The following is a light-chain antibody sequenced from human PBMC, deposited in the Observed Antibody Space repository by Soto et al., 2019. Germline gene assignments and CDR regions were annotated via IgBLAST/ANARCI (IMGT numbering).Light chain of an antibody. CDR1: QDISSY. CDR3: QQFNTYPLT. CDR2: AAS. V-gene: IGKV1-9*01. Sequence: IQMTQSPSSLSASVGDRVTITCQASQDISSYLTWYQQEAGKAPKLLIYAASILQSGVPSRFSGSGSGADFTLTISNLQPEDSATYYCQQFNTYPLTFGGGTKVDIK. J-gene: IGKJ4*01.